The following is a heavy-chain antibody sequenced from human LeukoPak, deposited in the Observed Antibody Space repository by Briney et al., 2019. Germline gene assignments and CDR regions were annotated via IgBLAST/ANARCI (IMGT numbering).Heavy chain of an antibody. J-gene: IGHJ4*02. CDR2: ISSSSSDT. CDR3: AKERLVGVKGIDY. D-gene: IGHD1-26*01. V-gene: IGHV3-11*05. CDR1: GFTFSDYY. Sequence: GGSLRLSCAASGFTFSDYYLTWIRQAPGKGLEWVSYISSSSSDTNYADSVRGRFTISRDNANKSLYLQMNSLRDEDTAVYYCAKERLVGVKGIDYWGQGTLVTVSS.